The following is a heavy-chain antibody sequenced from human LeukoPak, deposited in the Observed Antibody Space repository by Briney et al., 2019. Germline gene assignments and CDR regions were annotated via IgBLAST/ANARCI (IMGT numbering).Heavy chain of an antibody. CDR1: GFTFSTYG. J-gene: IGHJ3*02. Sequence: QPGGSLRLSCAASGFTFSTYGMNWVRQAPGKGLEWVSSISGSSTTIYYADSVRGRFTISRDNAKNSLYLQMNSLRDEDTAVYYCARARGFDIWGQGTMVTVSS. CDR2: ISGSSTTI. CDR3: ARARGFDI. D-gene: IGHD3-10*01. V-gene: IGHV3-48*02.